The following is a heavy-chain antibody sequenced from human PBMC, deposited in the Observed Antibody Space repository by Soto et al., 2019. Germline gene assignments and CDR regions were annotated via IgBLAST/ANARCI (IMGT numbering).Heavy chain of an antibody. J-gene: IGHJ4*02. V-gene: IGHV3-23*01. CDR3: AKDLRDWGFFDY. CDR1: GFTFGDFY. CDR2: LSGSGGST. D-gene: IGHD3-16*01. Sequence: GGSMRLSGAASGFTFGDFYRVWVRQAPGRGLEWVSSLSGSGGSTNYADSVKGRFTISRDNSKDTMYLQMNNLRADDTAMYYCAKDLRDWGFFDYWGLGTLVTVSS.